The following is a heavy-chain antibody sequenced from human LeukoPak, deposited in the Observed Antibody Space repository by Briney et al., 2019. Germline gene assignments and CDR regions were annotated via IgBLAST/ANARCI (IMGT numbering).Heavy chain of an antibody. V-gene: IGHV1-69*10. CDR2: IITILGIA. D-gene: IGHD2/OR15-2a*01. J-gene: IGHJ4*02. CDR3: AREIRAATKRILGGDY. Sequence: GASVTVSCTASGGTFISYAISWVRPAPGQGREWMGGIITILGIANYAQKFQGRVTITADKSTSTAYMELSSPRSEDTAGYYCAREIRAATKRILGGDYWGQGTLVTVSS. CDR1: GGTFISYA.